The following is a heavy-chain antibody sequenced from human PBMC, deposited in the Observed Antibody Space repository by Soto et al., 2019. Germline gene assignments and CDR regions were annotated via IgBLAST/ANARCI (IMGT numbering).Heavy chain of an antibody. V-gene: IGHV3-13*05. CDR2: ISAAGDP. CDR1: GFTFRNYD. Sequence: EVQLVESGGGLVQPGGSLRLSCEASGFTFRNYDMHWVRQGTGKGLEWVSGISAAGDPDYADSVEGRFTISRENAQNSFFLQMNSLRVGATAVYYWARTDRGFYGLDVLGQGTTVIVSS. J-gene: IGHJ6*02. CDR3: ARTDRGFYGLDV.